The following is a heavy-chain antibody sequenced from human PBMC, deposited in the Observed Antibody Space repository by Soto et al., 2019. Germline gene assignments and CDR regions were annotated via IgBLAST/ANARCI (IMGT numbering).Heavy chain of an antibody. Sequence: SETLSLTCTVSGGSISSYYWSWIRQPPGKGLEWIGYIYYSGSTNYNPSLKSRVTISVDTSKNQFSLELSSVTAADTAVYYCARVNLEWLFHRKGYYYYYMDVWGKGTTVTVSS. V-gene: IGHV4-59*01. CDR3: ARVNLEWLFHRKGYYYYYMDV. J-gene: IGHJ6*03. CDR1: GGSISSYY. D-gene: IGHD3-3*01. CDR2: IYYSGST.